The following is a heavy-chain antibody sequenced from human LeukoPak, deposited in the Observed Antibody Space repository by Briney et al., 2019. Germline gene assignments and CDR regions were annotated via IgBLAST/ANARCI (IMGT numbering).Heavy chain of an antibody. CDR3: ARDGWPAFDY. V-gene: IGHV6-1*01. CDR1: GDSVSSNTAA. CDR2: TFYRSKWYN. Sequence: SPTLSLTCAISGDSVSSNTAAWNWIRQSPSGGLEWLGRTFYRSKWYNDYAVSVKSRITINPDTSKNQFSLQLNSVTPEDTAVYFCARDGWPAFDYWGQGTLVTVSS. J-gene: IGHJ4*02. D-gene: IGHD2-15*01.